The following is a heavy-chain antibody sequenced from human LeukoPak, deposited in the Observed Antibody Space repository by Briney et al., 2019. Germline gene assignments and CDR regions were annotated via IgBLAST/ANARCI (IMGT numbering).Heavy chain of an antibody. D-gene: IGHD4-17*01. CDR3: ARTTDDAFDI. Sequence: SETLSLTCTVSGGSISSSSYYWGWIRQPPGKGLEWIGSIYYGGSTYYNPSLKSRVTISVDTSKNQFSLKLSSVTAADTAVYYCARTTDDAFDIWGQGTMVTVSS. CDR1: GGSISSSSYY. V-gene: IGHV4-39*01. J-gene: IGHJ3*02. CDR2: IYYGGST.